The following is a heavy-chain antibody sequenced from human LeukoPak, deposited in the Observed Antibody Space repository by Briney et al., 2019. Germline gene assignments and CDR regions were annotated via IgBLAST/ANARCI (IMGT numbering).Heavy chain of an antibody. D-gene: IGHD2-2*01. V-gene: IGHV1-69*04. CDR1: GGTFSSYA. CDR3: ARDSYCSSTSCPIGFDI. Sequence: ASVKVSCKASGGTFSSYAISWVRQAPGQGLEWMGRIIPILGIANYAQKFQGRVTITADKSTSTAYMELSSLRSEDTAVYYCARDSYCSSTSCPIGFDIWGQGTMVTVSS. J-gene: IGHJ3*02. CDR2: IIPILGIA.